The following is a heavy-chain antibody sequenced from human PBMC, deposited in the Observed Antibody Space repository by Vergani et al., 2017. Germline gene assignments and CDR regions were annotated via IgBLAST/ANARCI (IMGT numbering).Heavy chain of an antibody. CDR2: IYVSGST. J-gene: IGHJ3*01. Sequence: QVQLQESGPGLVKPSQTLSLTCTVSGASINNDFYYWHWIRQPAGKGLEWIGRIYVSGSTDYNSSLQSRVSMSVDTSKNQFSLTLASVTAADTAVYYCARYNKQLRPRAFDLWVQGTMVTV. D-gene: IGHD4-23*01. V-gene: IGHV4-61*02. CDR1: GASINNDFYY. CDR3: ARYNKQLRPRAFDL.